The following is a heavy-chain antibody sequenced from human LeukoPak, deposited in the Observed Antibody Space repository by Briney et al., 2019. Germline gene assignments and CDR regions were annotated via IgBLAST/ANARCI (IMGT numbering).Heavy chain of an antibody. CDR2: IGYDGSNN. D-gene: IGHD1-26*01. V-gene: IGHV3-30*02. CDR3: AKDLTVGAPDAFDI. Sequence: PGGSLRLSCAASGFTFSSYVMHWVRQAPGQGLEWVASIGYDGSNNYYADSVKGRFTISRDKSRKRLYLQMNSLRAEDTAVYFCAKDLTVGAPDAFDIWGQGTMVTVSS. J-gene: IGHJ3*02. CDR1: GFTFSSYV.